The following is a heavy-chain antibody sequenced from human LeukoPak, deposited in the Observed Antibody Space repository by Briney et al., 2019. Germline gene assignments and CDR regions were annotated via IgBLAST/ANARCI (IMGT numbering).Heavy chain of an antibody. V-gene: IGHV3-23*01. J-gene: IGHJ6*03. CDR3: AKAETYYDYVWGSYRYNYYYYYYMDV. D-gene: IGHD3-16*02. Sequence: GGSLRLSCAAPGFTFSSYGMSWVRQAPGKGLEWVSAISGSGGSTYYADSVKGRFTISRDNSKNTLYLQMNSLRAEDTAVYYCAKAETYYDYVWGSYRYNYYYYYYMDVWGKGITVTISS. CDR2: ISGSGGST. CDR1: GFTFSSYG.